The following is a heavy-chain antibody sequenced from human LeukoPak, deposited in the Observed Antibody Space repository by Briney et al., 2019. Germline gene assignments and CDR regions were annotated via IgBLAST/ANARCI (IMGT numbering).Heavy chain of an antibody. V-gene: IGHV3-23*01. CDR1: GFTFSNYA. CDR2: ISGSGGST. D-gene: IGHD1-26*01. CDR3: AKIGGGVDWELLRYFDY. Sequence: GGSLRLSCAASGFTFSNYAMSWVRQAPGKGLAWVSAISGSGGSTYLVDSVKGRFTISRDNSKNTLYLQMNSLRAEDTAVYYCAKIGGGVDWELLRYFDYWGQGTLVTVSS. J-gene: IGHJ4*02.